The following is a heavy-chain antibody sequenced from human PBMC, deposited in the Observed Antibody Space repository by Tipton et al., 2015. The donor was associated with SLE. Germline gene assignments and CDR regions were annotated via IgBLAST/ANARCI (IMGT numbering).Heavy chain of an antibody. CDR2: INPRGGST. J-gene: IGHJ6*02. CDR3: ARVAGPEWELLFFYGMDV. D-gene: IGHD1-26*01. Sequence: QVQLVQSGAEVKKPGASVKVSCKASGYTFTDYGISWVRRAPGQGLEWMGIINPRGGSTSYAQKFQGRVTMTRDTSTSMVYMELRSLRSEDTAVYYCARVAGPEWELLFFYGMDVWGRGTTVTVSS. CDR1: GYTFTDYG. V-gene: IGHV1-46*01.